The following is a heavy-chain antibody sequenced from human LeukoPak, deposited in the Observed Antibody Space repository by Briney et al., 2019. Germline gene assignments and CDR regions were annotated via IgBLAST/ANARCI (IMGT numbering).Heavy chain of an antibody. Sequence: GGSLRLSCAASGFTFSSYWMSWVRQAPGKGLEWVANIKQDGCEKYYVDSVKGRFTISRDNAKNSLYLQMNSLRAEDTAAYYCARRLRGSPVDYWGQGTLVTVSS. J-gene: IGHJ4*02. CDR2: IKQDGCEK. CDR3: ARRLRGSPVDY. CDR1: GFTFSSYW. D-gene: IGHD5-12*01. V-gene: IGHV3-7*01.